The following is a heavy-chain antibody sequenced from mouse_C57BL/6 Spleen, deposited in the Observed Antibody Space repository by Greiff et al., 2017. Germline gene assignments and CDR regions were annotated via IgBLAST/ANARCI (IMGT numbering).Heavy chain of an antibody. V-gene: IGHV1-4*01. Sequence: VKLMESGAELARPGASVKMSCKASGYTFTSYTMHWVKPRPGQGLEWIGYINPSSGYTKYNQKFKDKATLTADKSSSTAYMQLSSLTAEDSAVYYCASRDGYYDGGQGTTLTVSS. CDR1: GYTFTSYT. D-gene: IGHD2-3*01. J-gene: IGHJ2*01. CDR3: ASRDGYYD. CDR2: INPSSGYT.